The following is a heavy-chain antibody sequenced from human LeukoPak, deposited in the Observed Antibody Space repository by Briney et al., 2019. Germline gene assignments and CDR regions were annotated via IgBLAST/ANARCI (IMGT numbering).Heavy chain of an antibody. J-gene: IGHJ4*02. Sequence: SGGSLRLSCAASGFTVGSNYMSWVRQAPGKGLEWVSVIYSGGSTYYADSVKGRFTISRDNSKNTLYLQMNSLRAEDTAVYYCARDLWSVAGTGWGQGTLVTVSS. CDR1: GFTVGSNY. V-gene: IGHV3-66*01. CDR3: ARDLWSVAGTG. CDR2: IYSGGST. D-gene: IGHD6-19*01.